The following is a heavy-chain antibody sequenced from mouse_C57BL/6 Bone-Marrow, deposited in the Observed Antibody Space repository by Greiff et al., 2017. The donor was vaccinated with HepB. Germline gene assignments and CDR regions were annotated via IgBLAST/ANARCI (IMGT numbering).Heavy chain of an antibody. CDR1: GFTFSDAW. V-gene: IGHV6-6*01. CDR3: TSGRWLLDYYAMDY. CDR2: IRNKANNHAT. Sequence: EVKLMESGGGLVQPGGSMKLSCAASGFTFSDAWMDWVRQSPEKGLEWVAEIRNKANNHATYYAESVKGRFTISRDDSKSSVYLQMNSLRAEDTGIYYCTSGRWLLDYYAMDYWGQGTSVTVSS. D-gene: IGHD2-3*01. J-gene: IGHJ4*01.